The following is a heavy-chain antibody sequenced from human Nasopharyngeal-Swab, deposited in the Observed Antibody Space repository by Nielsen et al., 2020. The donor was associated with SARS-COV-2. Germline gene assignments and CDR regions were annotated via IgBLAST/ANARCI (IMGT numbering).Heavy chain of an antibody. CDR3: ARSIGGTAPENAFNI. CDR1: GYSFTTYW. V-gene: IGHV5-51*01. Sequence: KVSCKASGYSFTTYWIGWVRHMPGKGLEWMGIIYPCDSDTRYDPSFQGQVTISADKSTTTAYLQWSRLKASDTATYYCARSIGGTAPENAFNIWGQGTKVTVSS. J-gene: IGHJ3*02. D-gene: IGHD1-1*01. CDR2: IYPCDSDT.